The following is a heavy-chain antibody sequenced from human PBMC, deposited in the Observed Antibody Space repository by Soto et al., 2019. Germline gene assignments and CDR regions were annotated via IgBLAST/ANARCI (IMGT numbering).Heavy chain of an antibody. Sequence: EVPLLESGGGLVQPGGSLRLSCAASGFTFSSYAMRWVRQAPVKGLEWVSAISGSGGSTYYADSVKGRFTISRDNSKNTLYLKMNSLGAEDRAVYYCARRGSGSYYDYWGQGTLVTVSS. CDR3: ARRGSGSYYDY. D-gene: IGHD1-26*01. CDR1: GFTFSSYA. V-gene: IGHV3-23*01. J-gene: IGHJ4*02. CDR2: ISGSGGST.